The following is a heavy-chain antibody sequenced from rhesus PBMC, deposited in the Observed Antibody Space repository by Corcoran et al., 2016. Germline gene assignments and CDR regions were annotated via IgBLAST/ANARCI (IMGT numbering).Heavy chain of an antibody. CDR2: FYGSSGST. Sequence: QLQLQESGPGLVKPSETLSLTCAVSGYSISIGYDWSWIRQPPGTGLEWIGYFYGSSGSTNYNPSLKKRVTISKDTSKNQFSLKLSSVTAADTAVYDCARDWERQPFDYWGQGVLVTVSS. D-gene: IGHD6-25*01. V-gene: IGHV4-76*01. CDR1: GYSISIGYD. CDR3: ARDWERQPFDY. J-gene: IGHJ4*01.